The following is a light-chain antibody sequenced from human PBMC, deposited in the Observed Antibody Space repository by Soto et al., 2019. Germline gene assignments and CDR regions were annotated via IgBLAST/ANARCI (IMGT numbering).Light chain of an antibody. CDR2: GAS. CDR3: QQYNNWPPWT. CDR1: QSVSSN. V-gene: IGKV3-15*01. Sequence: EIVMTQSPATLSVSPGERVSLSCRASQSVSSNLAWYQYTPGQAPRLLIYGASTRATGIPARFSGSGSGTEFTLTISSLQSEDFAVYYCQQYNNWPPWTFGQGTKVDIK. J-gene: IGKJ1*01.